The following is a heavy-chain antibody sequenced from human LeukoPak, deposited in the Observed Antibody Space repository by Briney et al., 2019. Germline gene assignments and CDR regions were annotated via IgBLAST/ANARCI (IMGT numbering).Heavy chain of an antibody. J-gene: IGHJ4*02. Sequence: GASVKVSCKASGYTFTGYYMHWVRQAPGQGLEWMGWINPNSGGTNYAQKFQGWVTMTRDTSISTAYMELSRLGSDDTAVYYCARTTYYYDSSGYPVLYYFDYWGQGTLVTVSS. D-gene: IGHD3-22*01. CDR3: ARTTYYYDSSGYPVLYYFDY. CDR2: INPNSGGT. CDR1: GYTFTGYY. V-gene: IGHV1-2*04.